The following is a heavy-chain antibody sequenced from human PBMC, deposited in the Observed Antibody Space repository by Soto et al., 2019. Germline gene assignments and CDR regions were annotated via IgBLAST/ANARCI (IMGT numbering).Heavy chain of an antibody. CDR1: VGSFSGCY. D-gene: IGHD3-16*02. Sequence: SETLSLTCAVYVGSFSGCYWSWIRQPPGKGLEWIGEINHSGSTNYNPSLKSRVTISVDTSKNQFSLKLSSVTTADTAVYYCAKYRRTEPDRYTPDVWGHRTLVTVAS. CDR2: INHSGST. J-gene: IGHJ4*01. CDR3: AKYRRTEPDRYTPDV. V-gene: IGHV4-34*01.